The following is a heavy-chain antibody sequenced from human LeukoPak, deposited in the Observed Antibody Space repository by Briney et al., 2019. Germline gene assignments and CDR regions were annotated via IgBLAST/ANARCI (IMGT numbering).Heavy chain of an antibody. CDR2: ISYDGSNK. CDR1: GFTFSSYA. D-gene: IGHD4-11*01. V-gene: IGHV3-30-3*01. Sequence: GRSLRLSCAASGFTFSSYAMHWVRQAPGKGLEWVAVISYDGSNKYYADSVKGRFTISRDNSKNTLYLQMNSLRAEDTAVYYCAISNYYYYYAMDVWGQGTTVTVSS. J-gene: IGHJ6*02. CDR3: AISNYYYYYAMDV.